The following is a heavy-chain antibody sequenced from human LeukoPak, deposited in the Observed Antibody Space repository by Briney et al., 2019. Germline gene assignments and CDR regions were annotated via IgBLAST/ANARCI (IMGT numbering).Heavy chain of an antibody. CDR3: ARVYYDSSGNWLDP. CDR2: ISAYNGNT. D-gene: IGHD3-22*01. J-gene: IGHJ5*02. V-gene: IGHV1-18*01. CDR1: GYTFTSYG. Sequence: ASVKVTCKASGYTFTSYGISWVRQAPGQGLEWMGWISAYNGNTNYAQKLQGRVTMTTDTSTSTAYMELRSLRSDDTAVYYCARVYYDSSGNWLDPWGQGTLVTVSS.